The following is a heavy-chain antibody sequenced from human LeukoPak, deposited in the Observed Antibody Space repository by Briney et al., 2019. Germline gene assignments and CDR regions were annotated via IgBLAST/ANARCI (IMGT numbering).Heavy chain of an antibody. CDR3: VRSVVARTSWYQYYMDV. CDR1: GFTFSDYW. J-gene: IGHJ6*03. Sequence: GGSLRLSCEASGFTFSDYWMYWVRQGPGKGLVWVSRIDSDGSVAAYADSVKGRFTLSRDNAQNTLYLQMDSLRAEDTAVYYCVRSVVARTSWYQYYMDVWGKGTKVTVSS. V-gene: IGHV3-74*01. CDR2: IDSDGSVA. D-gene: IGHD6-13*01.